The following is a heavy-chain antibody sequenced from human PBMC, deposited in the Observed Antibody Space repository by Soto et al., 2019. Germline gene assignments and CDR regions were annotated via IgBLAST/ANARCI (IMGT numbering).Heavy chain of an antibody. Sequence: GGSLRLSCVASGFSFSNYWMSWVRQAPGKGLEWVANIKQDGSEKYYVDSVKGRFTISRNNAQNSLYLQMNSLRAEDTAVYYCPTIGHYSNRASFDNGAQETLVTVSS. CDR2: IKQDGSEK. CDR1: GFSFSNYW. CDR3: PTIGHYSNRASFDN. J-gene: IGHJ4*01. V-gene: IGHV3-7*01. D-gene: IGHD4-4*01.